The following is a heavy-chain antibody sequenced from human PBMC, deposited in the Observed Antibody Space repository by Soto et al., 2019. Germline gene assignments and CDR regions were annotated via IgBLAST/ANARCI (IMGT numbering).Heavy chain of an antibody. D-gene: IGHD3-16*01. CDR1: GLSITDSEMG. V-gene: IGHV2-26*01. Sequence: QVTLKESGPVLVNPTETLTLRCTVSGLSITDSEMGVSWIRQPQGQALEWLAHIDSSGEKSYRTFLKSRLTISKDTSKSQIVLIMTNMDPADTATYYCARRHLAVAVSPWFDPWGQGILVTVSS. J-gene: IGHJ5*02. CDR3: ARRHLAVAVSPWFDP. CDR2: IDSSGEK.